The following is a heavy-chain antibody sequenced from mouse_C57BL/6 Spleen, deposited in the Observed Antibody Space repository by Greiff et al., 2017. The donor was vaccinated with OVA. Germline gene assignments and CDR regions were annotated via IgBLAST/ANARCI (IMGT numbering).Heavy chain of an antibody. J-gene: IGHJ2*01. V-gene: IGHV1-58*01. CDR2: IYIGNGYT. D-gene: IGHD2-5*01. CDR1: GYTFTSYG. Sequence: EVKLVESGAELVRPGSSVKMSCKTSGYTFTSYGINWVKQRPGPGLEWIGYIYIGNGYTEYNEKFKGKATLTSDTSSSTAYMQLSSLTSEDSAIYFCARNSNYPHYFDDWGQGTTLTVSS. CDR3: ARNSNYPHYFDD.